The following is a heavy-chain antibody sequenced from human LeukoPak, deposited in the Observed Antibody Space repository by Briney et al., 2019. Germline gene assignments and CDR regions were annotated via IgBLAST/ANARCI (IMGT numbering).Heavy chain of an antibody. D-gene: IGHD3-22*01. J-gene: IGHJ1*01. CDR3: ARASGSSGLKYFQH. Sequence: SETLSLTCTVSGGSISSGGYYWSWLRQHPGKGLEWIGYIYYSGSTYYNPSLKSRVTISVDTSKNQFSLKLSSVTAADTAVYYCARASGSSGLKYFQHWGQGTLVTVSS. V-gene: IGHV4-31*03. CDR2: IYYSGST. CDR1: GGSISSGGYY.